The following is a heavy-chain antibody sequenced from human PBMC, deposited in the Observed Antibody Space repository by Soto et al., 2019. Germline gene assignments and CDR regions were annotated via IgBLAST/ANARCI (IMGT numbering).Heavy chain of an antibody. V-gene: IGHV3-23*01. J-gene: IGHJ4*02. D-gene: IGHD3-3*01. CDR2: ISGSGGST. CDR1: GFTFSSYA. Sequence: PGGSLRLSCAASGFTFSSYAMSWVRQAPGKGLEWVSAISGSGGSTYYADSVKGRFTISRDNSKNTLYLQMNSLRAEDTAVYYWCIRKYYAFWSGFHNWGQGTLVTGSS. CDR3: CIRKYYAFWSGFHN.